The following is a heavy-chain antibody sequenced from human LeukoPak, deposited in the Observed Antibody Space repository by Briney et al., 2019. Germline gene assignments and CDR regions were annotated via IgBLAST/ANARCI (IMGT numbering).Heavy chain of an antibody. Sequence: ASVKVSCKTSGYTFTSYDINWVRQATGQGLEWMGWMNPNSGNTGYAQKFQGRVTMTRNTSISTAYMDLSSLTSEDTAVYCCTIGKVASRRGSWFDPWGQGTLVTVSS. CDR1: GYTFTSYD. CDR3: TIGKVASRRGSWFDP. J-gene: IGHJ5*02. V-gene: IGHV1-8*02. D-gene: IGHD6-6*01. CDR2: MNPNSGNT.